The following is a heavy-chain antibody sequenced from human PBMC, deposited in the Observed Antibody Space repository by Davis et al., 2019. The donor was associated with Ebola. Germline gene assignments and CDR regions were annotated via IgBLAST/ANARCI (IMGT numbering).Heavy chain of an antibody. D-gene: IGHD2-8*01. CDR3: GRGMLSFDY. J-gene: IGHJ4*02. V-gene: IGHV3-21*04. CDR1: GFTFSSYN. CDR2: ISSTSSYI. Sequence: GESLKISCAASGFTFSSYNMNWVCQAPGKGLEWVSSISSTSSYIYYADSVKGRFTISRDNAKNSLYLQMNSLRAEDTALYYCGRGMLSFDYWGQGTLVTVSS.